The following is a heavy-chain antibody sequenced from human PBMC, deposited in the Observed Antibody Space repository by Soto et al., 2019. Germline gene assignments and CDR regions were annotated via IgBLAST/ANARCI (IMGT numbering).Heavy chain of an antibody. CDR3: ACATCSSTSCYRLDAFDI. CDR2: INSDGSGT. Sequence: GGSLRLSCAASGVTACSYWTHLVRQASGKGPVWVSRINSDGSGTTYADSVKARFTISRDNAKNTLYLQMNSLRAEDTAVYYCACATCSSTSCYRLDAFDIWGQGTMVTVSS. CDR1: GVTACSYW. V-gene: IGHV3-74*01. D-gene: IGHD2-2*02. J-gene: IGHJ3*02.